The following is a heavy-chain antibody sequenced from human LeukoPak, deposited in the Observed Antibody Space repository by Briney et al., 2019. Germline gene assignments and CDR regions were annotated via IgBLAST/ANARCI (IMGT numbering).Heavy chain of an antibody. CDR3: ARETGTTTAFDI. J-gene: IGHJ3*02. CDR2: INPNSGGT. V-gene: IGHV1-2*02. CDR1: EYTFTGYY. Sequence: GASVKVSCKASEYTFTGYYMHWVRQAPGQGLEWMGWINPNSGGTNYAQKFQGRVTMTRDTSISTAYMELSRLRSDDTAVYYCARETGTTTAFDIWGQGTMVTVSS. D-gene: IGHD1-7*01.